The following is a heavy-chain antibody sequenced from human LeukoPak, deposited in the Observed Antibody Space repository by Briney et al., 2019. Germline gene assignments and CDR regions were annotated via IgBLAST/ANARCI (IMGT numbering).Heavy chain of an antibody. D-gene: IGHD3-22*01. CDR2: VSYDGGQK. J-gene: IGHJ4*02. CDR3: ARDRINMMVLGHDSGLDC. V-gene: IGHV3-30*19. Sequence: GGSLRLSCVGSGFSLSEYGIHWVRQAPGKGLEWVAVVSYDGGQKYYADSVKGRFTISRETSRDTVSLEMSSLRVEDTAVYYCARDRINMMVLGHDSGLDCWGQGTLVIVSS. CDR1: GFSLSEYG.